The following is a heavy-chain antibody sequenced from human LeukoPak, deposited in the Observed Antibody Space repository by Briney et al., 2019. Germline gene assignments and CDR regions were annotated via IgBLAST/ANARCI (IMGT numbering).Heavy chain of an antibody. J-gene: IGHJ1*01. CDR2: IATGGYTL. CDR1: GFSFSDTY. CDR3: ATSSFYGQL. V-gene: IGHV3-11*01. D-gene: IGHD2/OR15-2a*01. Sequence: SAGTLRLSCAASGFSFSDTYMSWIRQAPGKGLEWIAYIATGGYTLDYADSVRGRFTVSRDNAKNSLYLQMNSLRVEDTAVYYCATSSFYGQLWGQGTLVTVSS.